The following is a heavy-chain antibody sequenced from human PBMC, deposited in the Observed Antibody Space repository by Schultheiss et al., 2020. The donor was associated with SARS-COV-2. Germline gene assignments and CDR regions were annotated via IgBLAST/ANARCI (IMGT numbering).Heavy chain of an antibody. CDR3: ARALRYYYMDV. CDR2: ISFDGSNK. V-gene: IGHV3-30*01. D-gene: IGHD4/OR15-4a*01. J-gene: IGHJ6*03. Sequence: GESLKISCAASGFTFSSYAMHWVRQAPGKGLEWVAAISFDGSNKYYADSVKGRFTISRDNSKNTLYLQMNSLRAEDTAVYYCARALRYYYMDVWGKGTTVTVSS. CDR1: GFTFSSYA.